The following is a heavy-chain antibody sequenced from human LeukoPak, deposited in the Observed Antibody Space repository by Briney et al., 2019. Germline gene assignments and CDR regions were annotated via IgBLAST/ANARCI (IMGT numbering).Heavy chain of an antibody. CDR2: VFHSGST. V-gene: IGHV4-59*08. J-gene: IGHJ4*02. Sequence: SETLSLTCTVSGGSISSYYWSWIRPPPGKGLEWIGYVFHSGSTNYNPSLKSRVTISVDTSKNQFSLKLTSVTAADTAVYYCARDSSGYYRIDYWGQGTLVTVSS. CDR1: GGSISSYY. D-gene: IGHD3-22*01. CDR3: ARDSSGYYRIDY.